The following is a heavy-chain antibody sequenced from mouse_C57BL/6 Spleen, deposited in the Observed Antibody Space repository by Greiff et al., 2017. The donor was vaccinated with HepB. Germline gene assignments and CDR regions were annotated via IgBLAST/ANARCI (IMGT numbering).Heavy chain of an antibody. Sequence: QVQLQQSGPELVKPGASVKISCKASGYAFSSSWMNWVKQRPGKGLEWIGRIYPGDGDTNYNGKFKGKSTLTANKTSSTTYIQLSSLTSEDSAVYLCAYTTVVADDYWGQGTTLTVSS. CDR2: IYPGDGDT. J-gene: IGHJ2*01. V-gene: IGHV1-82*01. CDR1: GYAFSSSW. CDR3: AYTTVVADDY. D-gene: IGHD1-1*01.